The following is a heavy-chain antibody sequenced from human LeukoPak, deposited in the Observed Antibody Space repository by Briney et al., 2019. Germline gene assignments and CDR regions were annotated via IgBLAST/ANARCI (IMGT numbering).Heavy chain of an antibody. D-gene: IGHD1-7*01. CDR1: SGSISSYY. J-gene: IGHJ6*03. Sequence: PSETLSLTCTVSSGSISSYYWSWIRQPAGKGLEWIGRIYTSGSTNYNPSLKSRVTMSVDTSKNQFSLKLSSVTAADTAVYYCARGPSMELHNYYYYYYMDVWGKGTTVTVSS. CDR3: ARGPSMELHNYYYYYYMDV. CDR2: IYTSGST. V-gene: IGHV4-4*07.